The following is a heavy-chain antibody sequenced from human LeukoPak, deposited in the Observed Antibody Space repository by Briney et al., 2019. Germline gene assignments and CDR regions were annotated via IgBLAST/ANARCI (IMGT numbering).Heavy chain of an antibody. CDR1: GFTFSSYW. Sequence: PGGSLRLSCAASGFTFSSYWMSWVRQAPGKGLEWVANIKQDGNEKYYVDSVKGRFTISRDNAKNSLYLQMNSLRAEDTAVYYCARDLQDYGDYMEGNWFDPWGQGTLVTVSS. CDR2: IKQDGNEK. CDR3: ARDLQDYGDYMEGNWFDP. D-gene: IGHD4-17*01. V-gene: IGHV3-7*01. J-gene: IGHJ5*02.